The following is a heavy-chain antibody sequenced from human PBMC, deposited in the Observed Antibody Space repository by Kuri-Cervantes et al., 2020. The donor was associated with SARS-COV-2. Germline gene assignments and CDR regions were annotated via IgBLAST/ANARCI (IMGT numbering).Heavy chain of an antibody. J-gene: IGHJ3*02. CDR2: IRYDGSNK. D-gene: IGHD3-22*01. V-gene: IGHV3-30*02. Sequence: GGSLRLSCAASGFTFSSYGMHWVRQAPGKGLEWVAFIRYDGSNKYYADSVKGRFTISRDNSKNTLYLQMNSLRAEDTAVYYCAKDSGYHYDSSVPDAFDIWGQGTMVTVSS. CDR3: AKDSGYHYDSSVPDAFDI. CDR1: GFTFSSYG.